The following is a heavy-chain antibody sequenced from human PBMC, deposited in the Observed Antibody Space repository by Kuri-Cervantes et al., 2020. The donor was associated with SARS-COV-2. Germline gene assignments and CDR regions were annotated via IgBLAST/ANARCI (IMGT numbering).Heavy chain of an antibody. CDR1: GGTFSSYA. D-gene: IGHD2-8*01. CDR3: ARAPGYCSNGVCFGMDV. V-gene: IGHV1-69*06. J-gene: IGHJ6*02. Sequence: SVKVSCKASGGTFSSYAFSWVRQAPGQGLEWMGGIIPIFGTANYAQKFQGRVTITADKSTSTAYMELSSLRSEDTAVYYCARAPGYCSNGVCFGMDVWGQGTTVTVSS. CDR2: IIPIFGTA.